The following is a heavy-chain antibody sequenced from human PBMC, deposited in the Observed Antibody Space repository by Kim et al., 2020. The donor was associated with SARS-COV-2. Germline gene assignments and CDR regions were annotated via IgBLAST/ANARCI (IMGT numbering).Heavy chain of an antibody. V-gene: IGHV3-48*03. Sequence: GGSLRLSCAASGFTFSSYEMNWVRQAPGKGLEWVSYISSSGSTIYYADSVKGRFTISRDNAKNSLYLQMNSLRAEDTAVYYCARGYCSGGSCPIYDYWGQGTLVTVSS. CDR2: ISSSGSTI. CDR3: ARGYCSGGSCPIYDY. J-gene: IGHJ4*02. CDR1: GFTFSSYE. D-gene: IGHD2-15*01.